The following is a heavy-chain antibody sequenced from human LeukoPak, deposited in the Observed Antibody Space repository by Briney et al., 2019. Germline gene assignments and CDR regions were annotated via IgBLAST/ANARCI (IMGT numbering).Heavy chain of an antibody. CDR1: GFTFDDYA. CDR3: AKDANPSGALFDF. V-gene: IGHV3-9*01. Sequence: GGSLRFSCAASGFTFDDYARHWVPQAPGKGLEWFSGISWNGGSIAYADSVKGRFTISRHNAKNSLYLQVNSLRVADTAFYYRAKDANPSGALFDFWGQGTLVTVSS. J-gene: IGHJ4*02. D-gene: IGHD1-14*01. CDR2: ISWNGGSI.